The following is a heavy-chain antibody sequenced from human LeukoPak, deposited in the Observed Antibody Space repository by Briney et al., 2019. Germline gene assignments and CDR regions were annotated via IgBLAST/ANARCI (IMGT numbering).Heavy chain of an antibody. CDR3: ARGRITGTTGNWFDP. V-gene: IGHV1-18*01. Sequence: ASVKVSCKASGYTFTSYGTSWVRHAPGQGLEWMGWISAYNGNTNYAQKFQGRVTITADKSTSTAYMELSSLRSEDTAVYYCARGRITGTTGNWFDPWDQGTLVTVSS. CDR2: ISAYNGNT. D-gene: IGHD1-7*01. J-gene: IGHJ5*02. CDR1: GYTFTSYG.